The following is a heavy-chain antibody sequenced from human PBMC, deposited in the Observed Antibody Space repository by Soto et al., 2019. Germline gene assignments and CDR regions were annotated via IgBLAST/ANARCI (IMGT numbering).Heavy chain of an antibody. D-gene: IGHD3-22*01. J-gene: IGHJ4*02. CDR2: IDPSDSQT. V-gene: IGHV5-10-1*01. Sequence: GESLKISCKGSGYSFAGYWITWVRQKPGKGLEWMGRIDPSDSQTYYSPSFRGHVTISVTKSISTVFLQWSSLRASDTAMYYCARQIYDSDNGPNCQYYFDSWGQGTPVTVSS. CDR3: ARQIYDSDNGPNCQYYFDS. CDR1: GYSFAGYW.